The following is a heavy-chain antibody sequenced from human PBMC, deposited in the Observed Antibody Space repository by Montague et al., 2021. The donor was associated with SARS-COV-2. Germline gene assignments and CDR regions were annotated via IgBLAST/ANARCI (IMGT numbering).Heavy chain of an antibody. J-gene: IGHJ5*02. CDR2: IYYSGST. V-gene: IGHV4-39*01. CDR1: GGSISSSSYY. D-gene: IGHD2-15*01. CDR3: ARQEPILVVVAAARGWFDP. Sequence: SETLSLTCTVSGGSISSSSYYWGWIRQPPGKGLEWIGCIYYSGSTYYNPSPKSRVTISVDTSKNQFSLKLSSVTAADTAVYYCARQEPILVVVAAARGWFDPWGQGTLVTVSS.